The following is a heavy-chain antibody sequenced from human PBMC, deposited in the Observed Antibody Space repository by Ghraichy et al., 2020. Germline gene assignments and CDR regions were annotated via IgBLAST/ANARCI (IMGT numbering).Heavy chain of an antibody. J-gene: IGHJ6*03. CDR2: IKQDGSEK. Sequence: GGSLRLSCAASGFTFSSYWMSWVRQAPGKGLEWVANIKQDGSEKYYVDSVKGRFTISRDNAKNSLYLQMNSLRAEDTAVYYCARDFPHYYDSSGYYHYYYYMDVWGKGTTVTVSS. CDR1: GFTFSSYW. CDR3: ARDFPHYYDSSGYYHYYYYMDV. D-gene: IGHD3-22*01. V-gene: IGHV3-7*03.